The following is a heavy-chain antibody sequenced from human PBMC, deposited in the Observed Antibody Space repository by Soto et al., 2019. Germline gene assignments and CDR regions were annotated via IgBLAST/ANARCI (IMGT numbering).Heavy chain of an antibody. V-gene: IGHV3-11*05. J-gene: IGHJ4*02. CDR2: ISGSSSDI. CDR3: ATGPRRLSD. Sequence: QVQLVQSGGGLVKPGESLRLSCATSGLTFSDYYMSWIRQAPGKGLESLSYISGSSSDIKYADSVKGRFTISRDNAKKSVYLQMNSLRAEDTAVYYCATGPRRLSDWGQGTLVIVSS. CDR1: GLTFSDYY. D-gene: IGHD3-3*01.